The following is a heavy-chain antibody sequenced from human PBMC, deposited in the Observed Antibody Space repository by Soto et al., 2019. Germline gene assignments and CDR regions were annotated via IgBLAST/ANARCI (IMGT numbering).Heavy chain of an antibody. Sequence: EVQLVESGGGLVQPGGSLRLSCAASGFTFSSYSMNWVRQAPGKGLEWVSYISSSSSTIYYADSVKGRFTITRANAKNALSPQINSLRDAATAVAYCARERAVGIAGALNWFDPWGQGTLLTVSS. CDR2: ISSSSSTI. CDR1: GFTFSSYS. V-gene: IGHV3-48*02. CDR3: ARERAVGIAGALNWFDP. J-gene: IGHJ5*02. D-gene: IGHD6-13*01.